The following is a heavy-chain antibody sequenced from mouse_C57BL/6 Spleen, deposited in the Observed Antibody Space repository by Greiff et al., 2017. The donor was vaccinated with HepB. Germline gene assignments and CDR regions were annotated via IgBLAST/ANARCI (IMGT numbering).Heavy chain of an antibody. Sequence: EVMLVESGGGLVQPGGSLSLSCAASGFTFTDYYMSWVRQPPGKALEWLGFIRNKANGYTTEYSASVKGRFTISRDNSQSILYLQMNALRAEDSATYYCARYPSYDGYYEDYFDYWGQGTTLTVSS. CDR1: GFTFTDYY. D-gene: IGHD2-3*01. V-gene: IGHV7-3*01. J-gene: IGHJ2*01. CDR2: IRNKANGYTT. CDR3: ARYPSYDGYYEDYFDY.